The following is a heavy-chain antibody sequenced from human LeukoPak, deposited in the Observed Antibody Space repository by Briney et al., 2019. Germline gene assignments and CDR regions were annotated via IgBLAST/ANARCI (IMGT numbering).Heavy chain of an antibody. D-gene: IGHD1-1*01. CDR3: ARLRYSDY. J-gene: IGHJ4*02. Sequence: GGSLSLSCSASGFTFSSYWMTWVGPAPGKGLEWVANIKQDGSEKFYVDSVKGRFTISRDNAKNSLYLQMNSLRAEDTAVYYCARLRYSDYGGQGTLVTVSS. CDR2: IKQDGSEK. V-gene: IGHV3-7*01. CDR1: GFTFSSYW.